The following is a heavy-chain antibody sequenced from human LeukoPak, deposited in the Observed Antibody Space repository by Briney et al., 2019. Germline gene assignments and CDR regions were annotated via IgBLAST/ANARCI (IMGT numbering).Heavy chain of an antibody. CDR3: ARDRAYYDFWSGRRAFDY. Sequence: ASVKVSCKASAYTFAGYYIHWVRQAPGQGLEWMGWINPNSGGTNYAQKFQGRVTMTTDTSTSTAYMELRSLRSDDTAVYYCARDRAYYDFWSGRRAFDYWGQGTLVTVSS. J-gene: IGHJ4*02. CDR2: INPNSGGT. CDR1: AYTFAGYY. V-gene: IGHV1-2*02. D-gene: IGHD3-3*01.